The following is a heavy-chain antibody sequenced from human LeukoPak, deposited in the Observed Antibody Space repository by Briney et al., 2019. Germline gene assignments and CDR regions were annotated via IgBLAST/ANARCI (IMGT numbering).Heavy chain of an antibody. V-gene: IGHV4-39*01. CDR3: ARLPYYYDISGYAFDI. CDR2: IFYSVST. J-gene: IGHJ3*02. CDR1: GGSISSSSYY. Sequence: SETLSLTCTVSGGSISSSSYYWGWIRQPPGKGLAWIGNIFYSVSTYYNPSLKSRVTISVDTSKNQFSLKLSSVTAADTAVYYCARLPYYYDISGYAFDIWGQGTMVTVSS. D-gene: IGHD3-22*01.